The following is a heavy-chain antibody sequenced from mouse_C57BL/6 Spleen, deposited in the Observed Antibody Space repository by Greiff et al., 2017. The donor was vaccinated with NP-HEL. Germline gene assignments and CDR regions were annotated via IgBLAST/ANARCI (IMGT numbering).Heavy chain of an antibody. V-gene: IGHV1-66*01. D-gene: IGHD2-5*01. J-gene: IGHJ3*01. CDR1: GYSFTSYY. Sequence: QVQLQQSGPELVKPGASVKISCKASGYSFTSYYIHWVKQRPGQGLEWIGWIYPGSGNTKYNEKFKGKATLTADTSSSTAYMQLSSLTSEDSAVYYCARGKNYYSNYPFAYWGQGTLVTVSA. CDR2: IYPGSGNT. CDR3: ARGKNYYSNYPFAY.